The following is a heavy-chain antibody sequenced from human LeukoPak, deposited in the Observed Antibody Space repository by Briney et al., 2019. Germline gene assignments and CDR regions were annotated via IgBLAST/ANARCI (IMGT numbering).Heavy chain of an antibody. CDR2: IYSGGST. V-gene: IGHV3-53*01. J-gene: IGHJ6*02. D-gene: IGHD6-13*01. CDR3: ARDTYSSSWYSGGYYYYYGMDV. CDR1: GFTVSSNY. Sequence: GGSLRLSCAASGFTVSSNYMSWVRQAPGNGLEWVSVIYSGGSTYYADSVKGRFTISRDNSKNTLYLQMNSLRAEDTAVYYCARDTYSSSWYSGGYYYYYGMDVWGQGTTVTVSS.